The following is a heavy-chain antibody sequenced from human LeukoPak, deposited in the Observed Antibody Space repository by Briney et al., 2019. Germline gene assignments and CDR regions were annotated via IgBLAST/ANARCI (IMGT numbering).Heavy chain of an antibody. Sequence: ASVKVSCKASGYTFTGYYMHWVRQAPGQGLEWMGWINPNSGGTNYAQKFQGRVTMTRDTSISTAYMELSSLRSEDTAVYYCAAGVAAAGSKYYYYGMDVWGQGTTVTVSS. CDR3: AAGVAAAGSKYYYYGMDV. J-gene: IGHJ6*02. CDR1: GYTFTGYY. D-gene: IGHD6-13*01. CDR2: INPNSGGT. V-gene: IGHV1-2*02.